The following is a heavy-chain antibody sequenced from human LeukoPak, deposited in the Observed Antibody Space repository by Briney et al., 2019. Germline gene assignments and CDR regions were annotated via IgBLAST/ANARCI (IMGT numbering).Heavy chain of an antibody. CDR1: GFTVSSNY. J-gene: IGHJ4*02. CDR2: ISSSGSTI. V-gene: IGHV3-11*04. Sequence: GGSLRLSCAASGFTVSSNYIWVRQAPGKGLEWVSYISSSGSTIYYADSVKGRFTISRDNAKNSLYLQMNSLRAEDTAVYYCARGRYDSRIFDYWGQGTLVTVSS. D-gene: IGHD3-22*01. CDR3: ARGRYDSRIFDY.